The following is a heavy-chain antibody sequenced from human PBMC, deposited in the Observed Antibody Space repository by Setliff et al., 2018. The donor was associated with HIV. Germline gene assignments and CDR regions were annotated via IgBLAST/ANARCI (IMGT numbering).Heavy chain of an antibody. CDR1: GFAFSDYY. J-gene: IGHJ6*03. CDR3: ARNLGVAALGDDGQVDHYYYDMDV. D-gene: IGHD4-17*01. Sequence: GGSLRLSCAASGFAFSDYYMSWVRQAPGKGLEWLSYISDTGSTAYFADSVKGRFSISRDNAKTSLYLQMTSLRADDTAVYFCARNLGVAALGDDGQVDHYYYDMDVWGKGTTVTVSS. CDR2: ISDTGSTA. V-gene: IGHV3-11*04.